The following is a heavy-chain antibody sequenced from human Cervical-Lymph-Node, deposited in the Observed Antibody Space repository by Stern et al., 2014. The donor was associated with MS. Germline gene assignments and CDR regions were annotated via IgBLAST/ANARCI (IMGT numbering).Heavy chain of an antibody. Sequence: EVQLVESGGGLVQPGGSLRLSCAASGFTFSSYWMSWVRQAPGKGLEWVANIKQDGSEKYYVDSVKGRFTISRDNAKNSLYLQMNSLRAEDTAVYYCARGAYYYDSSGSDYWGQGTLVTVSS. CDR3: ARGAYYYDSSGSDY. D-gene: IGHD3-22*01. J-gene: IGHJ4*02. CDR2: IKQDGSEK. V-gene: IGHV3-7*01. CDR1: GFTFSSYW.